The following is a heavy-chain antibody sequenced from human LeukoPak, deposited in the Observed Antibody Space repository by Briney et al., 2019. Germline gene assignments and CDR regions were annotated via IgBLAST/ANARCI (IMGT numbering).Heavy chain of an antibody. D-gene: IGHD4/OR15-4a*01. J-gene: IGHJ4*02. Sequence: PGGSLRLSCAASRFTFTNAWMNWVRQAPGKGLEWVGRIKSKGDGKTTDYAAPVKGRFTISRDDSNNMVYLQMNSLKIEDTAVYYCAIDEPNYAPYDFDYWGQGTLVTVSS. CDR1: RFTFTNAW. V-gene: IGHV3-15*01. CDR2: IKSKGDGKTT. CDR3: AIDEPNYAPYDFDY.